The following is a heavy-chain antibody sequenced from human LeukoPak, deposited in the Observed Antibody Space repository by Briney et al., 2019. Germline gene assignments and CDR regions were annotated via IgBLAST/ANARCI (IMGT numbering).Heavy chain of an antibody. CDR2: IYHSRST. V-gene: IGHV4-38-2*02. CDR1: GFSISSGYY. J-gene: IGHJ4*02. D-gene: IGHD2-21*02. CDR3: ARDSATWAMVTHVDY. Sequence: PSETLSLTCTVSGFSISSGYYWGWIRQPPGKGLEWIGSIYHSRSTYYHPSLKSRATISADTSKNQFPLKLSSVTAADTAVYYCARDSATWAMVTHVDYWGQGTLVTVSS.